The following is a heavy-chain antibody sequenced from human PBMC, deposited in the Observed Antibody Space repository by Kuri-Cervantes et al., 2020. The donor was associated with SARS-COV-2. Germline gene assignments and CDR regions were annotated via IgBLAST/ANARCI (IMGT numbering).Heavy chain of an antibody. D-gene: IGHD2-21*01. J-gene: IGHJ4*02. CDR3: ARAPYCGGDCYGGPDY. CDR2: VRGKANNYAT. V-gene: IGHV3-73*01. CDR1: GFLFSASA. Sequence: GESLKISCEVSGFLFSASAIHWVRQGSGKGLEWVGRVRGKANNYATAYAASVKGRFTISRDDSKNMAYLQMNSLKTEDTAVYYCARAPYCGGDCYGGPDYWGQGTLVTVSS.